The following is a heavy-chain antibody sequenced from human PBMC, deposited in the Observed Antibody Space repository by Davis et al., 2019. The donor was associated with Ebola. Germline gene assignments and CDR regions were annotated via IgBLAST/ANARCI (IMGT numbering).Heavy chain of an antibody. J-gene: IGHJ6*02. CDR1: GFSLSTSGMC. Sequence: SGPTLVKPTQTLTLTCTFSGFSLSTSGMCVSWIRQPPGKGLEWIGSIYYSGRTYYNPSLKSRVTISVDTSKNQFSLKLSSVTAADTAVYYCGVIGLGDPYGMDVWGQGTTVTVSS. CDR3: GVIGLGDPYGMDV. CDR2: IYYSGRT. D-gene: IGHD3-16*01. V-gene: IGHV4-39*01.